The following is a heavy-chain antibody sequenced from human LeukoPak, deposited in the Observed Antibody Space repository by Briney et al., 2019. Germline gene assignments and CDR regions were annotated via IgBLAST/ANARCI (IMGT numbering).Heavy chain of an antibody. J-gene: IGHJ3*02. Sequence: ASVKVSCKASGYTFTGYYMHWVRQAPGQGLEWMGWINPNSGGTNYAQKFQGRVTMTRDTSISTAYMELSRLRSDDTAVYYCAKDQWELLERDDAFDIWGQGTMVTVSS. CDR1: GYTFTGYY. V-gene: IGHV1-2*02. CDR3: AKDQWELLERDDAFDI. D-gene: IGHD1-26*01. CDR2: INPNSGGT.